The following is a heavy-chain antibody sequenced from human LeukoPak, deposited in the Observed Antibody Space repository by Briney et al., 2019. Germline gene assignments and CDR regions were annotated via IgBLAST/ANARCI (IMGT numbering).Heavy chain of an antibody. CDR3: AKDTYYYDSSGSRWFGP. V-gene: IGHV4-34*01. CDR2: INHSGGT. D-gene: IGHD3-22*01. J-gene: IGHJ5*02. CDR1: GGSFSGYY. Sequence: SETLSLTCAVYGGSFSGYYWSWIRQPPGKGLEWIGEINHSGGTNYNPSLKSRVTISVDTSKNQFSLKLSSVTAADTAVYYCAKDTYYYDSSGSRWFGPWGQGTLVTVSS.